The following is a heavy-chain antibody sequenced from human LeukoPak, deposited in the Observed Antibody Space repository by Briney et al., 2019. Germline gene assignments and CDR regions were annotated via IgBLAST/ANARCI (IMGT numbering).Heavy chain of an antibody. CDR3: ARHGLYYFDY. J-gene: IGHJ4*02. CDR2: IYYSGST. CDR1: GFSFTTYW. V-gene: IGHV4-39*01. Sequence: GSLRLSCAASGFSFTTYWMSWVRQPPGKGLEWIGSIYYSGSTYYNPSLKSRVTISVDTSKNQFSLKLSSVTAADTAVYYCARHGLYYFDYWGQGTLVTVSS.